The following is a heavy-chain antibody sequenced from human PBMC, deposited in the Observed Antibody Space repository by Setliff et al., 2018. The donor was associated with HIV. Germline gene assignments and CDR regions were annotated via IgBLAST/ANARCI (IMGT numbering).Heavy chain of an antibody. CDR3: AKEAVSGTYFGSGFDY. CDR2: INQVESEK. Sequence: SGFTFSSFWMSWVRQAPGKGLEWVANINQVESEKYYADSVKGRFTISRDSAKNFLYLQMNSLTTEDTALYYCAKEAVSGTYFGSGFDYWGQGTLVTVSS. D-gene: IGHD1-26*01. J-gene: IGHJ4*02. CDR1: GFTFSSFW. V-gene: IGHV3-7*03.